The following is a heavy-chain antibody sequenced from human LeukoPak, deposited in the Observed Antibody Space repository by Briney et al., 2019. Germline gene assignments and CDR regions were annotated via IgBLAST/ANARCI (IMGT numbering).Heavy chain of an antibody. Sequence: PSETLSLTCTVSGYSISSGYYWGWIRQPPGKGLEWIGGIYHSGSTYYNPSLKSRVTISVDTSKNQFSLKLSSVTAADTAVYYCARHSLSGSYYDAFDIWGQGTMVTVSS. V-gene: IGHV4-38-2*02. CDR2: IYHSGST. CDR3: ARHSLSGSYYDAFDI. J-gene: IGHJ3*02. CDR1: GYSISSGYY. D-gene: IGHD1-26*01.